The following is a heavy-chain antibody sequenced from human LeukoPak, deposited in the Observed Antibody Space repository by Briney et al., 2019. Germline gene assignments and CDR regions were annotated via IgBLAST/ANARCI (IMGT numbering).Heavy chain of an antibody. Sequence: ASVKVSCKASGGTFSSYAISWVRQAPGQGLEWMGRIIPIFGTANYAQKFQGRVTITTDESTSTAYMGLSSLRSEDTAVYYCARDRHGDFDYWGQGTLVTVSS. CDR3: ARDRHGDFDY. CDR2: IIPIFGTA. J-gene: IGHJ4*02. V-gene: IGHV1-69*05. CDR1: GGTFSSYA. D-gene: IGHD4-17*01.